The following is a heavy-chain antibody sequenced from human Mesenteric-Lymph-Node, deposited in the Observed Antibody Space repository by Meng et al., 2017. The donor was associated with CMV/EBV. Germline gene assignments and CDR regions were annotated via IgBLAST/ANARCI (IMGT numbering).Heavy chain of an antibody. D-gene: IGHD6-6*01. Sequence: GGSLRLSCKGSGYSFTSFWIGWVRQMPGKGLEWMGIIYPGDSDTRYSPSFQGQVTFSADKSISTAYLQWNSLKASDTAMFYCARYTEDSSLAFDIWGQGTMVTVSS. CDR3: ARYTEDSSLAFDI. J-gene: IGHJ3*02. V-gene: IGHV5-51*01. CDR1: GYSFTSFW. CDR2: IYPGDSDT.